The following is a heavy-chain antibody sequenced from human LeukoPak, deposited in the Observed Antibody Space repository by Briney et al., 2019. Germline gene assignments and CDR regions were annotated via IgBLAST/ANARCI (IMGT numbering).Heavy chain of an antibody. J-gene: IGHJ4*02. CDR1: GYTFTGYY. V-gene: IGHV1-2*02. CDR3: ARGGTTAISPSGY. Sequence: ASVKVSCKASGYTFTGYYMHWVRQAPGQGLEWMGWINPNSGGTNYAQKFQGRVTMTRDTSISTAYMELSRLRSDDPAVYYCARGGTTAISPSGYWGQGTLVTVSS. D-gene: IGHD2-21*02. CDR2: INPNSGGT.